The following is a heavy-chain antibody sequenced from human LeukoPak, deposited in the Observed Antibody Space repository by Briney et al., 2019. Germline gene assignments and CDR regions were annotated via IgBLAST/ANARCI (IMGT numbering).Heavy chain of an antibody. CDR3: ARGSVVPAALYYYYGMDV. CDR2: IYYSGST. CDR1: GGSISSGDYY. D-gene: IGHD2-2*01. J-gene: IGHJ6*02. V-gene: IGHV4-30-4*01. Sequence: SETLSLTCTVSGGSISSGDYYWSWIRQPPGKGLEWIGYIYYSGSTCYNPSLKSRVTISVDTSKNQFSLKLSSVTAADTAVYYCARGSVVPAALYYYYGMDVWGQGTTVTVSS.